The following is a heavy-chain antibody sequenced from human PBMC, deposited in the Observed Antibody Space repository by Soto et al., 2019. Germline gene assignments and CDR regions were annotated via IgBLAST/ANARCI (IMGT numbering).Heavy chain of an antibody. CDR2: INPSGGST. CDR3: GLTGTHFYYFDY. Sequence: ASVKVSCKASGYTFTSYYMHWVRQAPGQGLEWMGIINPSGGSTSYAQKFQGRVTMTRDTSTSTAYMELRSLRSDDTAVYYCGLTGTHFYYFDYWGQGTLVTVSS. D-gene: IGHD1-7*01. CDR1: GYTFTSYY. V-gene: IGHV1-46*01. J-gene: IGHJ4*02.